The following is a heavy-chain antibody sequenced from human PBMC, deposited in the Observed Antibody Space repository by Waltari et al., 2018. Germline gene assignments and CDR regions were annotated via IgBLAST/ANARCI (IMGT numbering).Heavy chain of an antibody. J-gene: IGHJ6*02. Sequence: QVQLVESGGGVVQPGRSLRLSCAASGFTFSSYAMHWVRQAPGKGLEWVAVISYEGSNKYYADTVKGRFTISRDNSKNTLYLQMNSLRAEDTAVYYCARTYYYDSSGPIYYYYGMDVWGQGTTVTVSS. CDR3: ARTYYYDSSGPIYYYYGMDV. CDR1: GFTFSSYA. V-gene: IGHV3-30-3*01. D-gene: IGHD3-22*01. CDR2: ISYEGSNK.